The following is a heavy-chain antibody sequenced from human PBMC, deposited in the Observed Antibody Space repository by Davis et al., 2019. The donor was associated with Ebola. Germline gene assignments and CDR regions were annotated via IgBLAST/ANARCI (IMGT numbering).Heavy chain of an antibody. Sequence: AASVKVSCKASGYTFTGNYIQWLRQAPGQGLEWMGWINTNTGNPTYAQGFTGRFVFSLDTSVSTAYLQISSLKAEDTAVYYCASGYSSSWVDYWGQGTLVTVSS. CDR2: INTNTGNP. D-gene: IGHD6-13*01. J-gene: IGHJ4*02. CDR3: ASGYSSSWVDY. CDR1: GYTFTGNY. V-gene: IGHV7-4-1*02.